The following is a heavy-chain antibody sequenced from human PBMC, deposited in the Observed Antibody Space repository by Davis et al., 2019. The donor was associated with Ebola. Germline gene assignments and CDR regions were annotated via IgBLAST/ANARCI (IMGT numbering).Heavy chain of an antibody. V-gene: IGHV4-39*02. CDR3: ARENGFCEGGSCYSWGNWNGADDTYYFDH. CDR1: GGSIKSVSFY. D-gene: IGHD2-15*01. J-gene: IGHJ4*02. Sequence: PSETLSLTCTVSGGSIKSVSFYWAWIRQPPGKGLEWIGSIYQSGTTYYNPSLNSRVTISVDTSKDHFSLNLSSVTAADTAVYYCARENGFCEGGSCYSWGNWNGADDTYYFDHWGQGTLVTVSS. CDR2: IYQSGTT.